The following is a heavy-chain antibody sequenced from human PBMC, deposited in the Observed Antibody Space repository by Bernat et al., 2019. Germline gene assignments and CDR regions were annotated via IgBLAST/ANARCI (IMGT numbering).Heavy chain of an antibody. CDR1: GFTFSNAW. D-gene: IGHD3-3*01. CDR3: TTEDDFWSGFAFDI. V-gene: IGHV3-15*01. J-gene: IGHJ3*02. CDR2: IKSKTDGGTT. Sequence: EVQLVESGGGLVKPGGSLRLSCAASGFTFSNAWMSWVRQAPGKGLEWVGRIKSKTDGGTTDYAAPVKGRFTISRDDSKNTPYLQMNSLKTEDTAVYYCTTEDDFWSGFAFDIWGQGTMVTVSS.